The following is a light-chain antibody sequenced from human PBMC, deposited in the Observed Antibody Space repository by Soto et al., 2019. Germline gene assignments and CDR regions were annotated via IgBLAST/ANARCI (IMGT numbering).Light chain of an antibody. CDR3: SSYTSSSTLV. Sequence: QSALTQPASVSGSPGQSITISCTGTSSDVGRYNYVSWYQQHPGKAPKLMIYEVSNRPSGVSNRFSGSKSGNTASLTISRLQAEDEADYYCSSYTSSSTLVFGGGTKLTVL. CDR2: EVS. CDR1: SSDVGRYNY. J-gene: IGLJ3*02. V-gene: IGLV2-14*01.